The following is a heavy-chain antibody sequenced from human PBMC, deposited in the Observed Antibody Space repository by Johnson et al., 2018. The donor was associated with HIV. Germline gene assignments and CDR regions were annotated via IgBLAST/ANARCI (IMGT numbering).Heavy chain of an antibody. V-gene: IGHV3-64*01. CDR1: GFTFSNYP. CDR3: ARGMLTGDVGAYDV. J-gene: IGHJ3*01. Sequence: VQLVESGGGVVQPGRSLRLSCAASGFTFSNYPMHWVRQAPGKGLEYVSGISSNGGSTNYANSVKGRFTISRDNSKNTLDLHMGSLRAEDTAVYYCARGMLTGDVGAYDVWGQGTMVTVSS. D-gene: IGHD7-27*01. CDR2: ISSNGGST.